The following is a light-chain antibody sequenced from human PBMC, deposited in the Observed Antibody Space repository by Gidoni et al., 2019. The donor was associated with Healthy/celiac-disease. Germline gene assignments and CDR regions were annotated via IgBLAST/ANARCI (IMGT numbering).Light chain of an antibody. CDR1: QIISSW. J-gene: IGKJ4*01. Sequence: DIQMTQSPSTLSASVGDRVTITARSSQIISSWLACYQQKPGKAPKLLIYDPSSLESGVPSRFSGSGSGTEFTLTISSLQPDDFATYYCQQYNSYTFGGGTKVEIK. CDR3: QQYNSYT. V-gene: IGKV1-5*01. CDR2: DPS.